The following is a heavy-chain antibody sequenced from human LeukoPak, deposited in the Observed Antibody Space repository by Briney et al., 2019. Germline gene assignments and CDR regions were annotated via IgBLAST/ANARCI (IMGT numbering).Heavy chain of an antibody. Sequence: PGGSLRLSCTTSGFTFGDYAMSWVRQAPGKGLKWVGFIRSKAYGGTTEYAASVKGRFTISRDDSRRIVYLQMNSLKTEDTAVYYCTREGRGSDAFDYWGQGTLVTVSS. CDR3: TREGRGSDAFDY. D-gene: IGHD3-16*01. V-gene: IGHV3-49*04. CDR2: IRSKAYGGTT. J-gene: IGHJ4*02. CDR1: GFTFGDYA.